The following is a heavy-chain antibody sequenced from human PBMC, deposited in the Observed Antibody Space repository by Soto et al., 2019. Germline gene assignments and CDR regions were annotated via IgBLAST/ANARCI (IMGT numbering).Heavy chain of an antibody. CDR1: GFTFSSYE. CDR2: ISSGGSSI. D-gene: IGHD2-2*01. CDR3: ARDIGVGPAGFDY. J-gene: IGHJ4*02. Sequence: PGGSLRLSCATSGFTFSSYEMNWVRQAPGKGLEGVSHISSGGSSIYYADSVKGRFTISRDNAKNSVYLQMNSLRAEDTAVYYCARDIGVGPAGFDYWGQGTLVTVSS. V-gene: IGHV3-48*03.